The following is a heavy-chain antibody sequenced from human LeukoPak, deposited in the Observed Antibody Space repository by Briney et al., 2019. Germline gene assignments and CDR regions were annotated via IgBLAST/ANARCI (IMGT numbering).Heavy chain of an antibody. CDR1: GFTFSAYN. Sequence: GGSLRLSCAASGFTFSAYNMNWVRQAPGKALEWVSSITNTGTYSFYGDSVKGRFTISRDNARNSLYLQMNGLRPEDTAVYYCARDPYSGNYGPYYYYYMDVWGKGATVTISS. CDR2: ITNTGTYS. CDR3: ARDPYSGNYGPYYYYYMDV. V-gene: IGHV3-21*04. D-gene: IGHD1-26*01. J-gene: IGHJ6*03.